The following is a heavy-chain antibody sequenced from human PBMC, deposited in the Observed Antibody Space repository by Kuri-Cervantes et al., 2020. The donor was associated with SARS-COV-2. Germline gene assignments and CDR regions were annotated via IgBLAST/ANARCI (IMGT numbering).Heavy chain of an antibody. J-gene: IGHJ6*03. Sequence: GGSLRLSCAASGFTFSSYGMHWVRQAPGKGLEWVAFIRYDGSNKYYADSVKGRFTISRDNSKNTLYLQMNSLRAEDTAVYYCATAGDDLNYYYYMDVWGKGTTVTVSS. CDR3: ATAGDDLNYYYYMDV. V-gene: IGHV3-30*02. CDR1: GFTFSSYG. D-gene: IGHD3-16*01. CDR2: IRYDGSNK.